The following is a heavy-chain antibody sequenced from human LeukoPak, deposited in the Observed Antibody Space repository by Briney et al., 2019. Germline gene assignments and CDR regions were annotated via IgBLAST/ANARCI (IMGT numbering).Heavy chain of an antibody. V-gene: IGHV1-69*05. Sequence: ASETVSFKGSGGTFSSYAISWVRQAPGEGLELMGGIIPIFGTANYAQKFQGRVTITTDESTSTAYMELSSLRSEDTAVYYCARGIAARPAYYYMDVWGKGTTVTVSS. CDR2: IIPIFGTA. CDR3: ARGIAARPAYYYMDV. D-gene: IGHD6-6*01. CDR1: GGTFSSYA. J-gene: IGHJ6*03.